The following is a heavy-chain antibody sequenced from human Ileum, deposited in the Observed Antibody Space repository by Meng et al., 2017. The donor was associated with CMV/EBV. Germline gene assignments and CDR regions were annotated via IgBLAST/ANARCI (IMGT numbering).Heavy chain of an antibody. CDR2: ISASGTYE. CDR3: AKVFPGHDWNPREY. CDR1: GLTCSTCG. J-gene: IGHJ4*02. D-gene: IGHD1-1*01. V-gene: IGHV3-23*04. Sequence: EVEQVGPGGVWVPPGGSLSFSGLASGLTCSTCGMSWLRQAPGKGLELVSGISASGTYEHYADSVKVRFAISRDKSKNTLSLQMNSLRAEDTAVYYCAKVFPGHDWNPREYWGQGTLVTVSS.